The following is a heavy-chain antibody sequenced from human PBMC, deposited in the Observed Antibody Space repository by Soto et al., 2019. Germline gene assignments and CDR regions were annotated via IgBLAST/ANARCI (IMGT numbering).Heavy chain of an antibody. J-gene: IGHJ5*02. CDR3: ARGRYCSGGSCYSGGFEYNWFDP. CDR1: GFTFSSYD. V-gene: IGHV3-13*01. D-gene: IGHD2-15*01. CDR2: IGTAGDT. Sequence: GGSLRLSCAASGFTFSSYDMHWVRQATGKGLEWVSAIGTAGDTYYPGSVKGRFTISRENAKNSLYLQMNSLRAGDTAVYYCARGRYCSGGSCYSGGFEYNWFDPWGQGTLVTVS.